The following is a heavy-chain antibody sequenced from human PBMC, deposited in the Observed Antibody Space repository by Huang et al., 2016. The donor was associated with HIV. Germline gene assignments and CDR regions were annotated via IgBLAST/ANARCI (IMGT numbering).Heavy chain of an antibody. CDR1: GFTFRDHP. CDR3: ARDTTTVAGLDF. D-gene: IGHD6-19*01. V-gene: IGHV3-30*14. Sequence: QVQLVESGGGVVQPGRSLRLSCAVSGFTFRDHPMHWVRQAPGKGVEVVAVRSFDGRNKFYADVVRGRFTISRDNSKNILYLQLNSLTPADTSIYYCARDTTTVAGLDFWGQGALVTVSS. CDR2: RSFDGRNK. J-gene: IGHJ4*02.